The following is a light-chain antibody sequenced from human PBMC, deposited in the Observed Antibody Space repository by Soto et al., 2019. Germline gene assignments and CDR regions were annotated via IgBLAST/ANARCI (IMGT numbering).Light chain of an antibody. CDR2: DAS. J-gene: IGKJ5*01. CDR1: QSVSRY. V-gene: IGKV3-11*01. CDR3: LQHNSYPIT. Sequence: IVLTQSPATLSLSPWERATLSCRASQSVSRYLGWYQQKPGQAPRLLIYDASNRATGIPARFSGSGSGTDFTLTISSLEPEDFGTYYCLQHNSYPITFGQGTRLEIK.